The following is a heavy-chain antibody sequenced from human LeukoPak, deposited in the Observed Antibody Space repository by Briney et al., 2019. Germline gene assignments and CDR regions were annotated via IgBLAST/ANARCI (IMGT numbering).Heavy chain of an antibody. Sequence: PGRSLRLSCAASGFIFDDYAMHWVRQVPGKGLEWVSSINWNSAYIDYADSVKGRFTISRDNAKKSLYLQMNGLRGEDTALYYCVKVRSRRQWLVPYFDDWGQGTLVTVSS. D-gene: IGHD6-19*01. CDR1: GFIFDDYA. J-gene: IGHJ4*02. CDR3: VKVRSRRQWLVPYFDD. V-gene: IGHV3-9*01. CDR2: INWNSAYI.